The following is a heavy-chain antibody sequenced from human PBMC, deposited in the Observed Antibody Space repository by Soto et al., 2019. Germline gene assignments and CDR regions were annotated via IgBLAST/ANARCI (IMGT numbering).Heavy chain of an antibody. CDR3: TRRIAVAGTYYFDY. CDR2: IKSISDGETT. J-gene: IGHJ4*02. D-gene: IGHD6-19*01. Sequence: LVESGGGIVQPGGSLRLSCVASGFTFSHACMDWVRQAPGKGLEWVGRIKSISDGETTNYAASVAGRFTISRDDSKHTLFLHVNSLKTEDTGVYYCTRRIAVAGTYYFDYWGQGTLVTVSA. V-gene: IGHV3-15*07. CDR1: GFTFSHAC.